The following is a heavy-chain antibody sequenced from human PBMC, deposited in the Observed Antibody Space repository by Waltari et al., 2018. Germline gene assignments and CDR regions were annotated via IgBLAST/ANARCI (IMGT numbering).Heavy chain of an antibody. CDR3: ARVWTSGWYDY. Sequence: EVQLVESGGGLVQPGGSLRLSCAASGFTVSSNYMSWVRQAPGKGLEWVSVIYSGGSTYYADSVKGRFTISRDNAKNTLYLQMNSLRAEDTAVYYCARVWTSGWYDYWGQGTLVTVSS. V-gene: IGHV3-66*02. CDR1: GFTVSSNY. D-gene: IGHD6-19*01. CDR2: IYSGGST. J-gene: IGHJ4*02.